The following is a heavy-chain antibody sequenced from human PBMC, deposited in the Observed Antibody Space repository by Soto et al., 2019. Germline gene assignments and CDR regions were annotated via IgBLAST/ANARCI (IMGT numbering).Heavy chain of an antibody. Sequence: PGGSLRLSCAASGFNVNSDYMNWVRQTPGKGLEWVASIYSGETTYYADSVRGRFTISSDKSKNTLYFQLSSLRIEDTAVYYCTRDGRGLGRLSLFEYWGLGVLVTVSS. CDR3: TRDGRGLGRLSLFEY. CDR2: IYSGETT. CDR1: GFNVNSDY. D-gene: IGHD2-21*02. V-gene: IGHV3-53*01. J-gene: IGHJ4*02.